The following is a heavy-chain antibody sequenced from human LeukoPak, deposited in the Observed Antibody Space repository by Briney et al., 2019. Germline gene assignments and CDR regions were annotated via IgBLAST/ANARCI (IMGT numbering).Heavy chain of an antibody. J-gene: IGHJ6*03. CDR2: ISVYNGNT. V-gene: IGHV1-18*01. CDR3: ARDAGSSWSDYYYYMDV. Sequence: ASVKVSCKASGYTFTSYGISWVRQAPGQGLEWMGWISVYNGNTNYAQKLQGRVTLTTDTSTSTAYMELRSLRSDDTAVYYCARDAGSSWSDYYYYMDVWGKGTTVTVSS. D-gene: IGHD6-13*01. CDR1: GYTFTSYG.